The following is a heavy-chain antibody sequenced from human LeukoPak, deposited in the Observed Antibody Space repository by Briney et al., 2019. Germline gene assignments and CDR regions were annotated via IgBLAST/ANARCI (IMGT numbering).Heavy chain of an antibody. CDR3: ARDGGYSKPAPNDAFDI. D-gene: IGHD4-11*01. Sequence: GGSLRLSCAASVFTFSDYYMSWMRQAPGKGLEWVSYISSSGSTIYYADSVKGRFNISRDNAKNSLYLQMNSLRAEDTAVYYCARDGGYSKPAPNDAFDIWGQGTMVTVSS. J-gene: IGHJ3*02. CDR1: VFTFSDYY. CDR2: ISSSGSTI. V-gene: IGHV3-11*01.